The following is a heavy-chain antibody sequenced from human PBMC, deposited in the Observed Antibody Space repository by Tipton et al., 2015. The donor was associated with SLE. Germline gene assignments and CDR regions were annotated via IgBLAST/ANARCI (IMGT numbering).Heavy chain of an antibody. V-gene: IGHV4-28*01. D-gene: IGHD1-26*01. J-gene: IGHJ2*01. CDR3: ARNGGSYYMYCHL. Sequence: TLSLTCAVSGYSISNSNWWAWILQPPGKGLVLIGYIYYSGSTFYNPSLKSRVTMSVDTSKNQFSLKLSSGTAADTAVYYWARNGGSYYMYCHLWGRGTLVTVST. CDR2: IYYSGST. CDR1: GYSISNSNW.